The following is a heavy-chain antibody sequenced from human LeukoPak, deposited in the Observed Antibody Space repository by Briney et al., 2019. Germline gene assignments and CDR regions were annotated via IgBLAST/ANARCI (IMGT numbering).Heavy chain of an antibody. V-gene: IGHV1-69*04. CDR2: IIPIFGIA. J-gene: IGHJ4*02. CDR3: VYGYSSGWEYFDY. CDR1: GGTFSSYA. Sequence: SVKVSCKASGGTFSSYAISWVRQAPGQGPEWMGRIIPIFGIANYAQKFQGRVTITADKSTSTAYMELSSLRSEDTAVYYCVYGYSSGWEYFDYWGQGTLVTVSS. D-gene: IGHD6-19*01.